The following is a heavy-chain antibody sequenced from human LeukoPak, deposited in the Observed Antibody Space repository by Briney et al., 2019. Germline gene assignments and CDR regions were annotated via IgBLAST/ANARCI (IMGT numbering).Heavy chain of an antibody. V-gene: IGHV1-2*02. J-gene: IGHJ3*02. D-gene: IGHD2-2*01. CDR1: GYTFTGYY. CDR3: ARTCSSTSCCDAFDI. Sequence: ASVKVSCKASGYTFTGYYMHWVRQAPGQGLEWMGWINPNSGGTNYAQKFQGRVTMTRDTSISTAYMELSRLRSDDTAVYYCARTCSSTSCCDAFDIWGQGTMVTVSS. CDR2: INPNSGGT.